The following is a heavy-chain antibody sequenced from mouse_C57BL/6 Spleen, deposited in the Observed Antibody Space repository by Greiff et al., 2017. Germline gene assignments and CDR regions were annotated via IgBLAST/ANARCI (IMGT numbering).Heavy chain of an antibody. CDR3: TGYGAYYFDY. V-gene: IGHV14-4*01. J-gene: IGHJ2*01. D-gene: IGHD2-2*01. CDR2: IDPENGDT. Sequence: EVKLMESGAELVRPGASVKLSCTASGFNIKDDYMHWVKQRPEQGLEWIGWIDPENGDTEYASKFQGKATITADTSSNTAYLQLSSLTSEDTAVYYCTGYGAYYFDYWGQGTTLTVSS. CDR1: GFNIKDDY.